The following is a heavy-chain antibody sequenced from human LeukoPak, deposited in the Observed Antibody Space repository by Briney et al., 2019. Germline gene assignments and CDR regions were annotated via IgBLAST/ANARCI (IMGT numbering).Heavy chain of an antibody. V-gene: IGHV4-59*11. CDR3: ARDRVRGAFGI. D-gene: IGHD6-6*01. J-gene: IGHJ3*02. Sequence: PSETLSLTCTVSGGSISSHYWSWIRQPPGKGLEWIGYIYYSGSTNYNPSLKSRVTISVDTSKNQFSLKLSSVTAADTAVYYCARDRVRGAFGIWGQGTMVTVSS. CDR1: GGSISSHY. CDR2: IYYSGST.